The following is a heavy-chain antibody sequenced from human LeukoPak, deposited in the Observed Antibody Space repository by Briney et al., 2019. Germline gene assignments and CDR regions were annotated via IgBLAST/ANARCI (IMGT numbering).Heavy chain of an antibody. CDR2: FDPEDGET. J-gene: IGHJ4*02. V-gene: IGHV1-24*01. CDR3: ATRTGRWAFVDYFDY. CDR1: GYTLTELS. D-gene: IGHD1-14*01. Sequence: ASVKVSCKVSGYTLTELSMHWVRQAPGKGLEWMGGFDPEDGETIYAQKFQGRVAMTEDTSTDTAYMELSSLRSEDTAVYYCATRTGRWAFVDYFDYWGQGTLVTVSS.